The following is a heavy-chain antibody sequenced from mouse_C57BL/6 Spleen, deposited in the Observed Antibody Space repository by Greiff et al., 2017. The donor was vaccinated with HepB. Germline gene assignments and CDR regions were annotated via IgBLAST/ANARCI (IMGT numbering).Heavy chain of an antibody. D-gene: IGHD1-1*01. V-gene: IGHV1-20*01. CDR1: GYSFTGYF. CDR3: ARAYYYGSRDAMDY. J-gene: IGHJ4*01. CDR2: INPYNGDT. Sequence: EVQLQQSGPELVKPGDSVKISCKASGYSFTGYFMNWVMQSHGKSLEWIGRINPYNGDTFYNQKFKGKATLTVDKSSSTAHMELRSLTSEDSAVYYCARAYYYGSRDAMDYWGQGTSVTVSS.